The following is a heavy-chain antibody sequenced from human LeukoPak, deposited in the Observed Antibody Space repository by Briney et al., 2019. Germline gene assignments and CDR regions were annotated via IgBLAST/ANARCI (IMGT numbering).Heavy chain of an antibody. J-gene: IGHJ5*02. V-gene: IGHV1-2*02. CDR1: GYTFTGYY. CDR2: INPNSGGT. Sequence: ASVKVSCKASGYTFTGYYMHWVRQAPGQGLEWMGWINPNSGGTNYAQKFQGRFTMTRDTSISTAYMELSRLRSDDTAVYYCARDRDSSWPLPLNWFDPWGQGTLVTVSS. D-gene: IGHD6-13*01. CDR3: ARDRDSSWPLPLNWFDP.